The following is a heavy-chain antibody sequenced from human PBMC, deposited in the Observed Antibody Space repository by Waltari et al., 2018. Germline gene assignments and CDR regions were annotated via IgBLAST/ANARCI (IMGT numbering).Heavy chain of an antibody. CDR1: VGSFSGYY. CDR2: INHSGST. J-gene: IGHJ4*02. D-gene: IGHD3-3*01. CDR3: ASVTMFGGVAR. Sequence: QVQLQQWGAGLLQPSETLSLTCAVYVGSFSGYYWSWIRQPPGKGLEWIGEINHSGSTNYNPSLKSRVTISVDTAKKQGAMKMSYGTDEDTDVYYWASVTMFGGVARWGQGTLVTVSS. V-gene: IGHV4-34*01.